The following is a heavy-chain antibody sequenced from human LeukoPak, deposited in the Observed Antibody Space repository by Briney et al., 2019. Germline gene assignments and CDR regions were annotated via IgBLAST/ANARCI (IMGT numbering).Heavy chain of an antibody. CDR3: TTEYYYDSSGYLRYDAFDI. CDR1: GFTFSNAW. CDR2: IKSKTDGGTT. Sequence: PGGSLRLSCAASGFTFSNAWMSWVRQAPGKGLEWVGRIKSKTDGGTTDYAAPVKGRFTISRDDSKNTLYLQMNSLKTEDTAVYYCTTEYYYDSSGYLRYDAFDIWGQGTMVTVSS. J-gene: IGHJ3*02. V-gene: IGHV3-15*01. D-gene: IGHD3-22*01.